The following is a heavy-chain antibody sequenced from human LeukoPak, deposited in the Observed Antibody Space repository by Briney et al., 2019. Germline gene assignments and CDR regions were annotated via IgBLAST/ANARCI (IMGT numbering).Heavy chain of an antibody. CDR1: GGSISSGDYY. V-gene: IGHV4-30-4*08. D-gene: IGHD3-3*01. CDR2: IYYSGST. Sequence: SQTLSLTCTVSGGSISSGDYYWSWIRQPPGKGLEWIGYIYYSGSTYYNPSLKSRVTISVDTSKNQFSLKLSSVTAADTVVYYCARRGLQTYYDFWSGSDSDYWGQGTLVTVSS. J-gene: IGHJ4*02. CDR3: ARRGLQTYYDFWSGSDSDY.